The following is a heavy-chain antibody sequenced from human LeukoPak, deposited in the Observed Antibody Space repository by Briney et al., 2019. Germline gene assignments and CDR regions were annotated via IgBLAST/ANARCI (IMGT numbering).Heavy chain of an antibody. J-gene: IGHJ4*02. CDR2: IYYTGST. Sequence: NTSETLSLTCTVSGGSISSSNYYWGWIRQTPGKGLEWIGSIYYTGSTYYEPSLKSRVTISVDKSKNQFSLKLSSVTAADTAVYYCARESAVASDYWGQGTLVTVSS. V-gene: IGHV4-39*07. D-gene: IGHD6-19*01. CDR3: ARESAVASDY. CDR1: GGSISSSNYY.